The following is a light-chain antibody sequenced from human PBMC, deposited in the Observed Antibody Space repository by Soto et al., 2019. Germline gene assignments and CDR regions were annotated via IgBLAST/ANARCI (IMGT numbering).Light chain of an antibody. CDR1: QGISSA. Sequence: AIQVTQSPSSLSASVGDTVTITCRASQGISSAFAWYQQKPGKVPRLLIYDVFNMQSGVPSRFSGSGSGTEFTLTISRLQPEDFATYYCQQLDTYPLTFGQGTRLEVK. CDR2: DVF. CDR3: QQLDTYPLT. V-gene: IGKV1-13*02. J-gene: IGKJ5*01.